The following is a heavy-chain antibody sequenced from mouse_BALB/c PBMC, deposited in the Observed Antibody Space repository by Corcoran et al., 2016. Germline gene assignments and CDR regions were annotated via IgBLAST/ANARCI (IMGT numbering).Heavy chain of an antibody. Sequence: EVQLQQSGAELVKPGASVKLSCTASGFNIKDTYMHWVKQRPEQGLEWIGRIDPANGNTKYDPKFQGKATITADTSSNTAYLQRSSLTSEDTAVYYCARHYGSTWFAYWGQGTLVTVSA. D-gene: IGHD1-1*01. J-gene: IGHJ3*01. CDR1: GFNIKDTY. CDR2: IDPANGNT. V-gene: IGHV14-3*02. CDR3: ARHYGSTWFAY.